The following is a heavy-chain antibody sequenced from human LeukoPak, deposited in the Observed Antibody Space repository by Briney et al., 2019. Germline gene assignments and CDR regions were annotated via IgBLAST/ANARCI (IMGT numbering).Heavy chain of an antibody. D-gene: IGHD3-3*01. CDR2: ISAYNGNT. CDR1: GYTFTSYG. J-gene: IGHJ4*02. CDR3: ARPGRMAIFGVVSLDY. V-gene: IGHV1-18*01. Sequence: GASVKVSCKASGYTFTSYGISWVRQAPGQGLEWMGWISAYNGNTNSAQKLQGRVTMTTDTSTSTAHMELRSLRSDDTAVYYCARPGRMAIFGVVSLDYWGQGTLVTVSS.